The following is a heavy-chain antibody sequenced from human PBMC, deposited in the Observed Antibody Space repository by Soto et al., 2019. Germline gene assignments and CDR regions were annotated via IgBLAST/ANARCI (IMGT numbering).Heavy chain of an antibody. J-gene: IGHJ6*02. CDR1: GYTFIGYY. D-gene: IGHD3-3*01. CDR2: INPNSGGT. CDR3: ARFAFGYYGMDV. V-gene: IGHV1-2*04. Sequence: ASVKVSCKASGYTFIGYYMHWVRQAPGQGLEWMGWINPNSGGTNYAQKFQGWVTMTRDTSISTAYMELSRLRSDDTAVYYCARFAFGYYGMDVWGQGTTVTVSS.